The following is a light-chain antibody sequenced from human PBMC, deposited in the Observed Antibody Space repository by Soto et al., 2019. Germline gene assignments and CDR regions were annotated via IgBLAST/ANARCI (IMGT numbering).Light chain of an antibody. V-gene: IGKV3-11*01. CDR3: QQRRNWLT. CDR1: ESVGTY. CDR2: DAS. J-gene: IGKJ4*01. Sequence: EIVLIQSPVILSLSPGERATLSCRASESVGTYLAWYQQRSGQAPRLLIYDASNRATGVPARFSGSGSGTDFTLTISSLEPEDFAVYYCQQRRNWLTFGGGTKVDIK.